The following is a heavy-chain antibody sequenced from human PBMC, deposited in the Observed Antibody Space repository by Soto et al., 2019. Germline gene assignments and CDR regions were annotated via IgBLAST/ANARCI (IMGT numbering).Heavy chain of an antibody. J-gene: IGHJ6*02. CDR3: ARDHHSYSGVDV. CDR2: IYHSGST. CDR1: GGSISSGGYS. V-gene: IGHV4-30-2*01. Sequence: LSLTCAVSGGSISSGGYSWSWIRQPPGKGLEWIGYIYHSGSTYYNPSLKSRVTISVDRSKNQFSLKLSSVTAADTAVYYCARDHHSYSGVDVCSQGTAVTVSS.